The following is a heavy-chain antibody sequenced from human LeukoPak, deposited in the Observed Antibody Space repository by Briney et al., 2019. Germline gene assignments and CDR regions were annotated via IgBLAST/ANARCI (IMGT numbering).Heavy chain of an antibody. CDR2: MNPNSGNT. CDR3: ARGGVVVPAAMGNYYYYMDV. Sequence: ASVKVSCKASGYTFTSYDINWVRQATGQGLEWMGWMNPNSGNTGYAQKFQGRVTMTRNTSISTAYMELSSLRSEDTAVYYCARGGVVVPAAMGNYYYYMDVWGKGTTVTISS. J-gene: IGHJ6*03. CDR1: GYTFTSYD. D-gene: IGHD2-2*01. V-gene: IGHV1-8*01.